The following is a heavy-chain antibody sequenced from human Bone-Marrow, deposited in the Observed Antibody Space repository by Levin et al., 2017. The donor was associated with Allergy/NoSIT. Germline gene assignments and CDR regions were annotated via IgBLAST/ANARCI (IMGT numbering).Heavy chain of an antibody. Sequence: PGGSLRLSCAASGLTFSSSWMHWVRQAPGKGLVWVSRINSDGSNTDYADSVKGRFTISRDNAKNTLYLQMNSLRAEDTAVYYCARGGCGSTSGVTRPDYWGQGTLVTVSS. J-gene: IGHJ4*02. V-gene: IGHV3-74*01. CDR2: INSDGSNT. D-gene: IGHD2-2*01. CDR1: GLTFSSSW. CDR3: ARGGCGSTSGVTRPDY.